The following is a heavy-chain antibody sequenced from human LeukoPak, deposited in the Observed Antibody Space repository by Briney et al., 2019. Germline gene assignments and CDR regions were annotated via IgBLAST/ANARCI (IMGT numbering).Heavy chain of an antibody. V-gene: IGHV1-2*02. CDR3: ARATIAAAGKYYFDY. CDR2: INPNSGGT. J-gene: IGHJ4*02. CDR1: GYTFTDYY. D-gene: IGHD6-13*01. Sequence: ASVKVSCKASGYTFTDYYMHWVRQAPGQGLEWMGWINPNSGGTNYAQKFQGRVTITADESTSTAYMELSSLRSEDTAVYYCARATIAAAGKYYFDYWGQGTLVTVSS.